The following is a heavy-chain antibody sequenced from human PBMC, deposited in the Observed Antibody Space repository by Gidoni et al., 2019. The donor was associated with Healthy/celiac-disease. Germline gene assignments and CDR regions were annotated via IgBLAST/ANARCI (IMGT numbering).Heavy chain of an antibody. CDR2: INHSGST. V-gene: IGHV4-34*01. D-gene: IGHD2-21*01. CDR3: ARTPRVHCGPDY. CDR1: GGSFSGYY. Sequence: QVQLQQWGAGLLKPSETLSLTCAVYGGSFSGYYWSWIRQPPGKGLEWIGEINHSGSTNYNPSLKSRVTISVDTSKNQFSLKLSSVTAADTAVYYCARTPRVHCGPDYWGQGTLVTVSS. J-gene: IGHJ4*02.